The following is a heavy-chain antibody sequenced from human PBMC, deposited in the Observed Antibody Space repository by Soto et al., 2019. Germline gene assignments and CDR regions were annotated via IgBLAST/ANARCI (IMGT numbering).Heavy chain of an antibody. CDR3: AKYGCSSTSCYTCLDY. D-gene: IGHD2-2*02. CDR1: GFTFSSYA. J-gene: IGHJ4*02. CDR2: ISGSGGST. Sequence: PGGSLRLSCAASGFTFSSYAMSWVRQAPGKGLEWVSAISGSGGSTYYADSVKGRFTISRDNSKNTLYLQMNSLRAEDTAVYYCAKYGCSSTSCYTCLDYWGQGTLVTVSS. V-gene: IGHV3-23*01.